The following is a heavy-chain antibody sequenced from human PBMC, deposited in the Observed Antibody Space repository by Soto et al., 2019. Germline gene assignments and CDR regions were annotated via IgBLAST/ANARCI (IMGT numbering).Heavy chain of an antibody. J-gene: IGHJ6*02. CDR1: GFTFSDYY. V-gene: IGHV3-11*06. Sequence: PGGSLRLSCAASGFTFSDYYMSWIRQAPGKGLEWVSYISSSSSYTNYADSVKGRFTISRDNAKNSLYLQMNSLRAEDTAVYYCASHSGGGGYYYYGMDVWGQGTTVTVSS. CDR3: ASHSGGGGYYYYGMDV. CDR2: ISSSSSYT. D-gene: IGHD6-19*01.